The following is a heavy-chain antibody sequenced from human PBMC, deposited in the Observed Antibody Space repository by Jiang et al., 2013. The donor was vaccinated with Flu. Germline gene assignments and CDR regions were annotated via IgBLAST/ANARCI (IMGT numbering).Heavy chain of an antibody. V-gene: IGHV6-1*01. CDR3: VRTTPSSSSPIFDS. CDR1: DDSVSSSSAA. CDR2: TYYRSKWFN. D-gene: IGHD6-6*01. Sequence: SDDSVSSSSAAWNWIRQSPSRGLEWLGRTYYRSKWFNDYSGSVKTRITINPDTSKNQFSLQLKSVTPEDTAVYYCVRTTPSSSSPIFDSWGQGTLVVVSS. J-gene: IGHJ4*02.